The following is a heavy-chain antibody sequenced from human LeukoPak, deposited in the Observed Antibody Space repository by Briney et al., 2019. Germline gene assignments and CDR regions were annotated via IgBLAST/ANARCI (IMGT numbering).Heavy chain of an antibody. V-gene: IGHV3-23*01. CDR2: ISDSGGST. D-gene: IGHD3-22*01. CDR3: ASQKEKFYDSSGNY. Sequence: GGSPRLSCAASGFTFSSYDMSWVRRAPGKGLKWVAAISDSGGSTYYADSVKGRFTISRDNSQNTLYLQMNNLRAEDTAIYYCASQKEKFYDSSGNYWSQGTLVTVSS. CDR1: GFTFSSYD. J-gene: IGHJ4*02.